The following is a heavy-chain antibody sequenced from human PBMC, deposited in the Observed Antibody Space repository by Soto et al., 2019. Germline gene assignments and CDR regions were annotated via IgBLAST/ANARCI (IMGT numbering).Heavy chain of an antibody. Sequence: DVQLVETGGGLIQPGGSLRLSCAASGFIVSSSYMNWVRQAPGKGLEWVSVLYSDGRTYYADSVKGRFTISRDNSKNTLYLQMNSLSAEDTAVYYCARCSGWYGQCYFDCWGQGTLVTVSS. CDR3: ARCSGWYGQCYFDC. CDR1: GFIVSSSY. D-gene: IGHD6-13*01. J-gene: IGHJ4*02. V-gene: IGHV3-53*02. CDR2: LYSDGRT.